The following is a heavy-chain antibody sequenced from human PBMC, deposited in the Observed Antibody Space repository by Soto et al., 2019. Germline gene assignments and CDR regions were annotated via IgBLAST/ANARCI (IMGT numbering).Heavy chain of an antibody. J-gene: IGHJ4*02. CDR2: IYGSGRGI. Sequence: PGGSLRLSCTASGPPHSNFAMMWVRQAPGKGLECVSGIYGSGRGIEYADSVKGRFTISRDNSKNTVYLQMTDLRADDTAVYYCAKDAIYNDGLWLMDHWGQGTQVTV. CDR1: GPPHSNFA. D-gene: IGHD2-21*01. V-gene: IGHV3-23*05. CDR3: AKDAIYNDGLWLMDH.